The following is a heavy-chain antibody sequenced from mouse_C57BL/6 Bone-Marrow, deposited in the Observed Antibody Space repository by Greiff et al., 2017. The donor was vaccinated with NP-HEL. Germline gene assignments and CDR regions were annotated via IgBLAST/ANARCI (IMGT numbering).Heavy chain of an antibody. V-gene: IGHV2-5*01. CDR1: GFSLTSYG. CDR2: IWRGGST. D-gene: IGHD1-1*01. Sequence: VNVVESGPGLVQPSQSLSITCTVSGFSLTSYGVHWVRQSPGKGLEWLGVIWRGGSTDYNAAFMSRLSITKDNSKSQVFFKMNSLQADDTAIYYCAKNFPGYYGSSYWYFDVWGTGTTVTVSS. J-gene: IGHJ1*03. CDR3: AKNFPGYYGSSYWYFDV.